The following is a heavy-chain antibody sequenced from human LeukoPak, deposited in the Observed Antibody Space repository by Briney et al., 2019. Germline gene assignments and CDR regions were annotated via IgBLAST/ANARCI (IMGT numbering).Heavy chain of an antibody. V-gene: IGHV4-59*01. J-gene: IGHJ4*02. CDR3: AREVRSYYGATIDY. CDR2: IYYSGST. Sequence: SETLSLTCTVSGGSISSYYWSWIRQPPGKGLEWIGYIYYSGSTNYNPSLKSRVTISVGTSKNQFSLKLSSVTAADTAVYYCAREVRSYYGATIDYWGQGTLVTVSS. D-gene: IGHD3-10*01. CDR1: GGSISSYY.